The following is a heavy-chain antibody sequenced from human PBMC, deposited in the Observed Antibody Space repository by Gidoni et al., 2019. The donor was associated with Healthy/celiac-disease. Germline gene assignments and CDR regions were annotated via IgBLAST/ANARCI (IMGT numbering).Heavy chain of an antibody. CDR1: GFTFSSYG. D-gene: IGHD3-9*01. CDR2: ISYDGSNK. J-gene: IGHJ4*02. Sequence: QVQLVESGGGVVQPGRSLRLSCAASGFTFSSYGMHWVRQAPGKGLEWVAVISYDGSNKYYADSVKGRFTISRYNSKNTLYLQMNSLRAEDTAVYYCAKDLTLRYFDWLPPPRGQGTLVTVSS. V-gene: IGHV3-30*18. CDR3: AKDLTLRYFDWLPPP.